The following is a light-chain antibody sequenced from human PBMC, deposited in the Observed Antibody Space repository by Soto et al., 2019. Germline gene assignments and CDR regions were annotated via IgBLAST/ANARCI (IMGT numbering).Light chain of an antibody. CDR3: QQYGSSPYT. J-gene: IGKJ2*01. CDR2: GAS. Sequence: EMVLTQSPGTLSLSPGERATLSCRASQSVSSNYLAWYQQKPGQAPRPLIYGASSRATGIPDRFSGSGSGTDFTLTISRLETEGFAVYYCQQYGSSPYTFGQGTKLEIK. CDR1: QSVSSNY. V-gene: IGKV3-20*01.